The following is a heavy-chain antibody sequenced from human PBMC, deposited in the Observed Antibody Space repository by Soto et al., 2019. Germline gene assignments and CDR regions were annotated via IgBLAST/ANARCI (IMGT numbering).Heavy chain of an antibody. V-gene: IGHV4-4*08. CDR2: IYHTGSS. CDR3: ARGGNRYSSTSHGIGGAFAF. Sequence: PSETLSLTCTVSCASMNSSYWSCIRQTEWKGLEWVGYIYHTGSSNYNPSLKGRVTISLDTSKNQFSLTLTSLTAADRAVYFCARGGNRYSSTSHGIGGAFAFWAKGNLVTVSS. J-gene: IGHJ4*02. D-gene: IGHD2-21*01. CDR1: CASMNSSY.